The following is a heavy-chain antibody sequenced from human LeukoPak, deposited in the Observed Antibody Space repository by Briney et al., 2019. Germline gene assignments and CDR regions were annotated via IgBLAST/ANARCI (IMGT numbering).Heavy chain of an antibody. CDR2: INHSGST. D-gene: IGHD7-27*01. V-gene: IGHV4-34*01. CDR1: GGSFSGYY. J-gene: IGHJ4*02. CDR3: ASRKLGNDY. Sequence: PSETLSLTCAVYGGSFSGYYWSWIRQPPGKGLEWIGEINHSGSTSYNPSPKSRVTISADTSKNQFSLKLISVTAADTAVYYCASRKLGNDYWGQGTLVTVSS.